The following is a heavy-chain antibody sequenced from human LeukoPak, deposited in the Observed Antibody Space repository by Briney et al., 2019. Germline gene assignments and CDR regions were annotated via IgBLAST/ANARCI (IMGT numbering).Heavy chain of an antibody. Sequence: GGSLRLSCAASGFTFSSYWMSWVRQAPGKGLEWVAVIWYDGSNKYYADSVKGRFTISRDNSKNTLYLQMNSLRAEDTAVYYCARDALPSWYSSSWYYFDYWGQGTLVTVSS. CDR2: IWYDGSNK. CDR1: GFTFSSYW. D-gene: IGHD6-13*01. J-gene: IGHJ4*02. CDR3: ARDALPSWYSSSWYYFDY. V-gene: IGHV3-33*08.